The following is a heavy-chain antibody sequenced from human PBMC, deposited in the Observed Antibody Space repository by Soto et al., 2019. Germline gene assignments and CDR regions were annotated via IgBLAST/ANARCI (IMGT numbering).Heavy chain of an antibody. Sequence: QVQLVQSGAEVKRPGSSVKVSCKASGDTFAFYSINWVRQAPGLGLEWMGRINPILSMSNYAQRFQGRATMTADKSTSTAYMVLNSLRSEDTAMYYWATSYGSGYRAFDYWGQGALVTVSS. CDR2: INPILSMS. CDR1: GDTFAFYS. CDR3: ATSYGSGYRAFDY. V-gene: IGHV1-69*02. D-gene: IGHD3-10*01. J-gene: IGHJ4*02.